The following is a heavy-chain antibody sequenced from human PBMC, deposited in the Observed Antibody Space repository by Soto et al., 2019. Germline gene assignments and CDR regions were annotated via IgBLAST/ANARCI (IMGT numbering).Heavy chain of an antibody. CDR1: GFTFSTYA. CDR3: ARHPERIAQIGWFDP. CDR2: VSASGLNT. Sequence: GGSLRLSCAASGFTFSTYAMAWVRQAPGKGLEWVSGVSASGLNTDYADPVKGRFYISRDNSKNTVSLHMNSLRAEDTAVCYCARHPERIAQIGWFDPWGQGTLVTVSS. J-gene: IGHJ5*02. D-gene: IGHD6-13*01. V-gene: IGHV3-23*01.